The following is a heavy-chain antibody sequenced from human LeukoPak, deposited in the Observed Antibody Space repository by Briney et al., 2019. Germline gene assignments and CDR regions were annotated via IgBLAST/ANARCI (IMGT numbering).Heavy chain of an antibody. CDR3: ARDGTAAGLYFDL. J-gene: IGHJ4*01. Sequence: PGGSLILSCAVSGFTFSSYWMNWVRQAPGKGLEWVASIKQDGGEKSYVDSVKGRFTISRDNAKNSLYLQMSGLRAEDTAVYYRARDGTAAGLYFDLWGQGTLVTVSS. D-gene: IGHD6-13*01. V-gene: IGHV3-7*01. CDR2: IKQDGGEK. CDR1: GFTFSSYW.